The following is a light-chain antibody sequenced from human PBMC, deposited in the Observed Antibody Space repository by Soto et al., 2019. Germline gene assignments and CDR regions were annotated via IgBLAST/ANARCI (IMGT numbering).Light chain of an antibody. V-gene: IGKV1-39*01. Sequence: DIQMTQSPYSLSASLGDSVTITCRASQNIRTYLNWYQQKPGRAPKLLIHSASALPSGVPSRFSGSGSGTEFTLTMSGLQPDDFASYYCQQGHSTPYTFGQGTKVEIK. CDR3: QQGHSTPYT. CDR1: QNIRTY. CDR2: SAS. J-gene: IGKJ2*01.